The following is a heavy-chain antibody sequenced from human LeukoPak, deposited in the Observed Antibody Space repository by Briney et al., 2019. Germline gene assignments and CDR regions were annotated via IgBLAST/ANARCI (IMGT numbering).Heavy chain of an antibody. CDR2: INHSGST. Sequence: PSETLSLTCAVYGGSFSGYYWSWIRQPPGKGLEWIGEINHSGSTNYNPSLKSRVTISVDTSKNQFSLKLSSVTAADTAVYYCARTQSGSRTYYYYYMDVWGKGTTVTVS. CDR1: GGSFSGYY. CDR3: ARTQSGSRTYYYYYMDV. D-gene: IGHD3-10*01. V-gene: IGHV4-34*01. J-gene: IGHJ6*03.